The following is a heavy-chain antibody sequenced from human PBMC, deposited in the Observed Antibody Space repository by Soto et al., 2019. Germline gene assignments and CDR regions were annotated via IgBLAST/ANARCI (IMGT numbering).Heavy chain of an antibody. V-gene: IGHV3-23*01. J-gene: IGHJ4*02. Sequence: EAQLLESGGDLVQPGGSLRLSCAASEFSFEDYAMSWVRQAPGKGLEWVSSITFTGVSTYYADSVKGRFTISRDNSKDTLYLQMNILRAEDTAIYYCAKASVWYPYFDSWGQGTLVTVSS. CDR3: AKASVWYPYFDS. D-gene: IGHD6-13*01. CDR1: EFSFEDYA. CDR2: ITFTGVST.